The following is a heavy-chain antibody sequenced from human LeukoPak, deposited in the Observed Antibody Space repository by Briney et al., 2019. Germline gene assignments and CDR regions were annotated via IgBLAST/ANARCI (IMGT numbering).Heavy chain of an antibody. V-gene: IGHV4-38-2*02. J-gene: IGHJ4*02. D-gene: IGHD3-10*01. CDR2: INHSGST. Sequence: SETLSLTCTVSGYSISSGYYWGWIRQPPGKGLEWIGSINHSGSTNYNPSLKSRVTISVDTSKNQFSLKLSSVTAADTAVYYCARQKIYYGSGSPDYWGQGTLVTVSS. CDR1: GYSISSGYY. CDR3: ARQKIYYGSGSPDY.